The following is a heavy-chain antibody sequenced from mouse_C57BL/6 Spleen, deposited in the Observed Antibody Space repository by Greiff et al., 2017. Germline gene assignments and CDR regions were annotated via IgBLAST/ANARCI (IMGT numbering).Heavy chain of an antibody. V-gene: IGHV1-64*01. J-gene: IGHJ2*01. D-gene: IGHD1-1*01. CDR3: ARSPGSSIDY. Sequence: QVQLKQPGAELVKPGASVKLSCTASGYTFTSYWMHWVKQRPGQGLEWIGMIHPNSGSTNYNEKFKSKATLTVDKSSSTAYMQLSSLTSEDSAVYYCARSPGSSIDYWGQGTTLTVSS. CDR1: GYTFTSYW. CDR2: IHPNSGST.